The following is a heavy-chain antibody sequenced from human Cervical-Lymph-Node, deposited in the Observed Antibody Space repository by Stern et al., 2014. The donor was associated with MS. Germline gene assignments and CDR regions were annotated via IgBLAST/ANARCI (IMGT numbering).Heavy chain of an antibody. Sequence: QVQLVQSGAEVKKPGASVKVSCKASGYTFSSYGISWVRQAPGQGLEWMGMNSAYNGNKNEAQKLRGRVTMTADASTITAYMELRSLISDDTAVYYCARGLLGSENAFDIWGQGTMVTVSS. D-gene: IGHD2-15*01. J-gene: IGHJ3*02. V-gene: IGHV1-18*01. CDR2: NSAYNGNK. CDR1: GYTFSSYG. CDR3: ARGLLGSENAFDI.